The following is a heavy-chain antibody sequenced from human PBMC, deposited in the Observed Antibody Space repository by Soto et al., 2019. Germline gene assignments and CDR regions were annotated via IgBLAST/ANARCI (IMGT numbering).Heavy chain of an antibody. Sequence: QLQLQESGPGLVKPSETLSLTCTVSGGSISSSSYYWGWIRQPPGKGLEWIGSIYYSGSTYYNPYLKSRVTISVDTSKNQFSLKLSSVTAADTAVYYCARTTRLYYYGMDVWGQGTTVTVSS. CDR3: ARTTRLYYYGMDV. CDR1: GGSISSSSYY. V-gene: IGHV4-39*01. CDR2: IYYSGST. J-gene: IGHJ6*02.